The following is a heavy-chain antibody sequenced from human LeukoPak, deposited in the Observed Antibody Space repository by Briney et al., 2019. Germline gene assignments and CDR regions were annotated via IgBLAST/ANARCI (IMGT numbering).Heavy chain of an antibody. CDR2: ISNSGNTI. J-gene: IGHJ4*02. CDR1: GFTFCDYY. V-gene: IGHV3-11*01. D-gene: IGHD3-16*01. CDR3: ARYRVITNDYFDS. Sequence: GGSLRLSCAASGFTFCDYYMTWIRQAPGKGLEWVSYISNSGNTIKEADSVKGRFTISRDNAQSSLFLQMKSLRAEDTAVYYCARYRVITNDYFDSWGQGTLVTVSS.